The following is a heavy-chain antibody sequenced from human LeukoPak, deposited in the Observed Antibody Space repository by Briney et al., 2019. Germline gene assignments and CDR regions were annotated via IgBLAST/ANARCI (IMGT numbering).Heavy chain of an antibody. CDR3: ARDQGGNPIDS. CDR2: IHHSGST. D-gene: IGHD4-23*01. Sequence: SETLSLTCTVSGFSISSGYYWGWIRQPPGKGLDWIGSIHHSGSTYYNASLKSRVTISVDTSKNQFSLKLSSVTAADTAVYYCARDQGGNPIDSWGQGTLVTVSS. CDR1: GFSISSGYY. V-gene: IGHV4-38-2*02. J-gene: IGHJ4*02.